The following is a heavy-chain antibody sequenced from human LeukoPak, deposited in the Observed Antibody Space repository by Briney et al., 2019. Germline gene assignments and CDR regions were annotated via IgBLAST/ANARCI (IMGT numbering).Heavy chain of an antibody. J-gene: IGHJ3*02. V-gene: IGHV4-38-2*01. Sequence: SETLSLTCAVSNNFIRNGYYWGWIRQPPGKGLEWIVSIYHSGSTYYNPSLKSRLTISLDTSKSHFSLNLSSVNAADTAVYYCARENYQGAFDIWGQGTMVTVSS. CDR1: NNFIRNGYY. D-gene: IGHD1-7*01. CDR2: IYHSGST. CDR3: ARENYQGAFDI.